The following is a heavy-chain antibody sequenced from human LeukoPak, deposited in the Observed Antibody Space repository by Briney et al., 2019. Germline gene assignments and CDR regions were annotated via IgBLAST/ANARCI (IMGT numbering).Heavy chain of an antibody. V-gene: IGHV3-30*02. CDR1: GFTFSSYG. D-gene: IGHD2-8*01. Sequence: GGSLRLSCAASGFTFSSYGMHWVRQAPGKGLEWVAFIRYDGSNKYYAESVKGRFTISRHNAKNSLYLQMNSLRAEDTAVYYCAKDRCSNGIGCYYYYMDVWGKGTTVTISS. J-gene: IGHJ6*03. CDR2: IRYDGSNK. CDR3: AKDRCSNGIGCYYYYMDV.